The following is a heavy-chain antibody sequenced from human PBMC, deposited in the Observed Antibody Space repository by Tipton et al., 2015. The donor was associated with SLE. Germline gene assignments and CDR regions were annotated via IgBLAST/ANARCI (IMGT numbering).Heavy chain of an antibody. CDR3: ARLMINRGNWFDP. CDR2: INHSGST. Sequence: LRLFCAVYGGSFSGYYWSWIRQPPGKGLEWIGEINHSGSTNYNPSLKSRVTISVDTSKNQFSLKLSSVTAADTAVYYCARLMINRGNWFDPWGQGTLVTVSS. J-gene: IGHJ5*02. V-gene: IGHV4-34*01. CDR1: GGSFSGYY. D-gene: IGHD3-16*01.